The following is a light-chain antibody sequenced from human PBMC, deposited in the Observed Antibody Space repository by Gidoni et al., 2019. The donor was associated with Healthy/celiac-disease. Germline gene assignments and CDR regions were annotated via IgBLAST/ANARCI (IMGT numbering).Light chain of an antibody. CDR3: QQRSNWPPFT. CDR2: DAS. J-gene: IGKJ3*01. Sequence: EIVLTQSPATLCLSPGERATLSCGASQSVSSYLAWYQQNPGQAPRLLIYDASNRATGIPARFSGSGSGTDFTLTISSLEPEDFAVYYCQQRSNWPPFTFGPGTKVDIK. CDR1: QSVSSY. V-gene: IGKV3-11*01.